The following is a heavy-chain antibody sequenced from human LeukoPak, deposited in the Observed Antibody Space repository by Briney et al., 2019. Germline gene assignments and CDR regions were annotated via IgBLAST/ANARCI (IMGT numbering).Heavy chain of an antibody. V-gene: IGHV1-3*03. J-gene: IGHJ6*03. CDR3: ARGGLQRGSSWYENYYYYMDV. D-gene: IGHD6-13*01. CDR2: INAGNGNT. Sequence: ASEKVSCKASGYTFTSYAMHWVRQAPGQRLEWMGWINAGNGNTKYSQEFQGRVTITRDTSASTAYMELSSLRSEDMAVYYCARGGLQRGSSWYENYYYYMDVWGKGTTVTVSS. CDR1: GYTFTSYA.